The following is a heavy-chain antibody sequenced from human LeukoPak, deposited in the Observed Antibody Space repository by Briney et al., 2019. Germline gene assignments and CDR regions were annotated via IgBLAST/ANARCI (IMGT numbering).Heavy chain of an antibody. CDR1: GFTFSSYA. CDR3: ARLGSSSYLDY. D-gene: IGHD3-22*01. CDR2: ISYDGSNK. J-gene: IGHJ4*02. V-gene: IGHV3-30-3*01. Sequence: GGSLRLSCAASGFTFSSYAMHWVRQAPGKGLEWAAVISYDGSNKYYADSVKGRFTISRDNSKNTLYLQMNSLRAEDTAVYYCARLGSSSYLDYWGQGTLVTVSS.